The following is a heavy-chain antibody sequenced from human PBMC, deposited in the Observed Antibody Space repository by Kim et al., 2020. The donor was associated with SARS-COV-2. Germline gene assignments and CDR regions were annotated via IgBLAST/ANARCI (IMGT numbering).Heavy chain of an antibody. Sequence: GGSLRLSCAASGFTFSSYGMHWVRQAPGKGLEWVAVISYDGSNKYYADSVKGRFTISRDNSKNTRYLQMNSLRAEDTAVYYCAKAPIVGAKFDYWGQGTLVTVSS. CDR3: AKAPIVGAKFDY. J-gene: IGHJ4*02. D-gene: IGHD1-26*01. V-gene: IGHV3-30*18. CDR2: ISYDGSNK. CDR1: GFTFSSYG.